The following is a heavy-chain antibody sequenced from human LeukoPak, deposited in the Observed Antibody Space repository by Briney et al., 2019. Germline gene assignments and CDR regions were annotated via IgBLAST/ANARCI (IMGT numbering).Heavy chain of an antibody. CDR1: GYTFTGYY. CDR2: INPNSGGT. J-gene: IGHJ4*02. CDR3: ARGIAAADGLFDY. V-gene: IGHV1-2*02. D-gene: IGHD6-13*01. Sequence: ASVKVSCKASGYTFTGYYMHWVRQAPGQGLEWMGWINPNSGGTNYAQKLQGRVTMTTDTSTSTAYMELRSLRSDDTAVYYCARGIAAADGLFDYWGQGTLVTVSS.